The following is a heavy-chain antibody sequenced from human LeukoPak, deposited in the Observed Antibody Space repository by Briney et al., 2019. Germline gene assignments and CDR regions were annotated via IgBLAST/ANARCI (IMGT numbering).Heavy chain of an antibody. J-gene: IGHJ5*02. Sequence: PSETLSLTCTVSGGSISSYYWSWIRQPAGKGLEWIGRIYTSGSTNYNPSLKSRVTMSVDTSKNQFSLKLSSVTAADTAVYYCARGVVRYYYGSGSYRGRENWFDPWGQGTLVTVSS. CDR1: GGSISSYY. D-gene: IGHD3-10*01. CDR2: IYTSGST. CDR3: ARGVVRYYYGSGSYRGRENWFDP. V-gene: IGHV4-4*07.